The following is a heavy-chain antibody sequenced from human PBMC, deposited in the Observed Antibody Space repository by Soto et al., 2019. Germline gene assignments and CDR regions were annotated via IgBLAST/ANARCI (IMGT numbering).Heavy chain of an antibody. Sequence: GGSLRLSCAASGFTFSSYAMHWVRQAPGKGLEWVAVISYDGSNKYYADSVKGRFTISRDNSKNTLYLQMNSLRTEDTAVYYCARDPRYYYDSSGYSHPRTPTLDYWGQGTLVTVSS. J-gene: IGHJ4*02. D-gene: IGHD3-22*01. V-gene: IGHV3-30-3*01. CDR3: ARDPRYYYDSSGYSHPRTPTLDY. CDR2: ISYDGSNK. CDR1: GFTFSSYA.